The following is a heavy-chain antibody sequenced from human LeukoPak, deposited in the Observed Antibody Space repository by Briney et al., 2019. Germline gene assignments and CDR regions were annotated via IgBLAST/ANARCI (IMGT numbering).Heavy chain of an antibody. CDR2: ISGSGGST. D-gene: IGHD3-3*01. Sequence: PGGSRRLSFAASGFTFSSYAMSRVRKAPGKGLEWVSAISGSGGSTYYADSVKGRFTISRDNSKNTLYLQMNSLRAEDTAVYYCAKFWSGYYTWFDPWGQGTLVTVSS. J-gene: IGHJ5*02. CDR1: GFTFSSYA. CDR3: AKFWSGYYTWFDP. V-gene: IGHV3-23*01.